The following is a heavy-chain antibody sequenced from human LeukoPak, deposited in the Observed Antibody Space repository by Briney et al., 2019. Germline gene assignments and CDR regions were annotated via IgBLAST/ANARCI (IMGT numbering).Heavy chain of an antibody. V-gene: IGHV4-30-4*01. Sequence: SETLSLTCTVSGGSISSGDYYWSWIRQPPGKGLEWIGYIYYSGSTYYNPSLKSRVTISVDTSKNQFSLKLSSVTAADTAVYYCARLYDYVWGSYRSPSTTFDYWGQGTLVTVSS. CDR3: ARLYDYVWGSYRSPSTTFDY. CDR1: GGSISSGDYY. D-gene: IGHD3-16*02. J-gene: IGHJ4*01. CDR2: IYYSGST.